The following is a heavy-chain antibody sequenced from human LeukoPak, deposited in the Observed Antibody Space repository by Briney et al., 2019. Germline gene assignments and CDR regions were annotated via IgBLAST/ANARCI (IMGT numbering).Heavy chain of an antibody. CDR2: INWNGGST. V-gene: IGHV3-20*04. Sequence: EGSLRLSCAASGFTFDDYGMSWVRQAPGKGLEWVSGINWNGGSTGYADSVKGRFTISRDNAKNSLYLQMNSLRAEDTALYYCARSRDYGDSFNWFDPWGQGTLVTVSS. CDR1: GFTFDDYG. J-gene: IGHJ5*02. CDR3: ARSRDYGDSFNWFDP. D-gene: IGHD4-17*01.